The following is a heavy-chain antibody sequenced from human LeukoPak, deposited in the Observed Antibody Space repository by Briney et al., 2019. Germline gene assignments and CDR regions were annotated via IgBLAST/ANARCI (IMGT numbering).Heavy chain of an antibody. J-gene: IGHJ4*02. CDR2: TSYDGTNK. V-gene: IGHV3-30*04. CDR3: AADYGDYLSPSD. D-gene: IGHD4-17*01. Sequence: GGSLRLSCAASGFNFSDSAMHWVRQPPGKGLEGVAVTSYDGTNKYYADSVKGRFTISRDNSKNTLYLQMNSLTLEHTAAYYCAADYGDYLSPSDWGQGTLVTVSS. CDR1: GFNFSDSA.